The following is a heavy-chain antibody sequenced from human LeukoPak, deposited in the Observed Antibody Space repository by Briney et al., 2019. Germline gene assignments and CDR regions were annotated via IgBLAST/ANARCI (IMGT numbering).Heavy chain of an antibody. CDR2: IIPILGIA. V-gene: IGHV1-69*04. CDR3: ARDPFPYCTNGVCQNEILADY. D-gene: IGHD2-8*01. Sequence: GASVKVSCKASGGTFSSYAISWVRQAPGQGLEWMGRIIPILGIANYAQKFQGRVTITADKSTSTAYMELSSLRSEDTAVYYCARDPFPYCTNGVCQNEILADYWSQGTLVTVSS. J-gene: IGHJ4*02. CDR1: GGTFSSYA.